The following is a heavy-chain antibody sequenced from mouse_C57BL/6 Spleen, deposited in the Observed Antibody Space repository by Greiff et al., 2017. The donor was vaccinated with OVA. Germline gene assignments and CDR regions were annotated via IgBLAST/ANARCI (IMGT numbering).Heavy chain of an antibody. J-gene: IGHJ3*01. CDR2: IDPETGGT. CDR1: GYTFTDYE. V-gene: IGHV1-15*01. D-gene: IGHD1-1*01. Sequence: VQRVESGAELVRPGASVTLSCKASGYTFTDYEMHWVKQTPVHGLEWIGAIDPETGGTAYNQKFTGKAILTADKSSSTAYMELRSLTSEDSAVYYCSGSSCLGFAYWGQGTLVTVSA. CDR3: SGSSCLGFAY.